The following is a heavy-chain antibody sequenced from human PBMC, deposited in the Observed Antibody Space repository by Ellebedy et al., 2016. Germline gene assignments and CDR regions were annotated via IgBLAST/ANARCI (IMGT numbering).Heavy chain of an antibody. CDR1: GGSINSGDYY. D-gene: IGHD6-13*01. CDR3: ARDGIYSRYGMDV. V-gene: IGHV4-61*08. CDR2: IYYSGST. Sequence: SETLSLXXTVSGGSINSGDYYWSWIRQPPGQGLEWIGYIYYSGSTNYNPSLKSRVTISVDTSKNQFSLKLSSVTAADTAVYYCARDGIYSRYGMDVWGQGTTVTVSS. J-gene: IGHJ6*02.